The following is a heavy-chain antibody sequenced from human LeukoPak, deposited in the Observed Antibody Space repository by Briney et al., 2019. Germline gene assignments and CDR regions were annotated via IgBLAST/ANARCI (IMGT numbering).Heavy chain of an antibody. D-gene: IGHD2-2*01. CDR1: GYTFTGYY. Sequence: GSVKVSCKDSGYTFTGYYMHWVRQAPGQGLEWMGWINPNSGGTNYAQKFQGRVTMTRDTSISTAYMELSRLRSDDTAVYYCARDTCSSTSCSSGPWGQGTLVTVSS. CDR2: INPNSGGT. V-gene: IGHV1-2*02. J-gene: IGHJ5*02. CDR3: ARDTCSSTSCSSGP.